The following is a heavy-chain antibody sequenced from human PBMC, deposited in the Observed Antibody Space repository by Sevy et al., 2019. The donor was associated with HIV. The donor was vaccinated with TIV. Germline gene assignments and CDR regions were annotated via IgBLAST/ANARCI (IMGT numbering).Heavy chain of an antibody. CDR2: LNWDSGSV. CDR3: AKDIGATGIAVVAN. J-gene: IGHJ4*02. Sequence: GGSLRLSCAASGFTFDDFAMPWVRQVPGKGLEWVSGLNWDSGSVAYADSVKGRFTISRDNAKNALFLQMNSLRAEDTALYYCAKDIGATGIAVVANWGQGIQVTGSS. CDR1: GFTFDDFA. D-gene: IGHD6-19*01. V-gene: IGHV3-9*01.